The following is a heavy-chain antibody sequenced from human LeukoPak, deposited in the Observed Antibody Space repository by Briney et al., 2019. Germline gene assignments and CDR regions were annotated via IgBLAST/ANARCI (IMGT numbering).Heavy chain of an antibody. J-gene: IGHJ4*02. V-gene: IGHV3-48*03. CDR1: GFRFSDYE. Sequence: GGSLRLSCVASGFRFSDYEMNWVRQAPGKGLEWVSYIGRNGLSIYYADSVKGRFTISRDNAKNSLYLQMNSLRAEDTAIYYCARDSGGSYFDYWGQGTLVTVSS. CDR3: ARDSGGSYFDY. D-gene: IGHD1-26*01. CDR2: IGRNGLSI.